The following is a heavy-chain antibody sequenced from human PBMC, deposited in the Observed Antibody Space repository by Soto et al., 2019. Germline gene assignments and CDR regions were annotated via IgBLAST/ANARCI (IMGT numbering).Heavy chain of an antibody. CDR1: GFTFSSYS. CDR3: AREGDYCISTSCSEYYFDY. Sequence: GGSLRLSCAASGFTFSSYSMNWVRQAPGKGLEWVAVISYDGSNKYYADSVKGRFTISRDNSKNTLYLQMNSLRAEDTAVYYCAREGDYCISTSCSEYYFDYWGQGTLVTVSS. J-gene: IGHJ4*02. V-gene: IGHV3-30*03. D-gene: IGHD2-2*01. CDR2: ISYDGSNK.